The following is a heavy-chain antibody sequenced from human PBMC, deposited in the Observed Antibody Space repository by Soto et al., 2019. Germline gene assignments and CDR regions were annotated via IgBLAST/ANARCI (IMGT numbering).Heavy chain of an antibody. V-gene: IGHV1-46*03. Sequence: ASVKVSCKASGYTFTSYYMHWVRQAPGQGLEWMGIINPSGGSTSYAQKFQGRVTMTRDTSTSTVYMELSSLRSEDTAVYYCARTGLLGIAVAGTRGFAYWGQGTLVTVSS. CDR2: INPSGGST. J-gene: IGHJ4*02. D-gene: IGHD6-19*01. CDR3: ARTGLLGIAVAGTRGFAY. CDR1: GYTFTSYY.